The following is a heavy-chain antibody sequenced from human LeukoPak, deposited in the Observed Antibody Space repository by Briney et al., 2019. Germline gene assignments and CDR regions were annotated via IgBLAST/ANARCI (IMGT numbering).Heavy chain of an antibody. CDR2: ISYDGSNE. D-gene: IGHD5-12*01. CDR1: GFTFSSYG. Sequence: GGSLRLSCAASGFTFSSYGMHWVRQAPGKGLEWVAVISYDGSNEYYADSVKGRFTISRDNSKNTLYLQMNSLRAEDAAVYYCAKPLYSLGAAKNPYYYGMDVWGQGTTVTVSS. CDR3: AKPLYSLGAAKNPYYYGMDV. V-gene: IGHV3-30*18. J-gene: IGHJ6*02.